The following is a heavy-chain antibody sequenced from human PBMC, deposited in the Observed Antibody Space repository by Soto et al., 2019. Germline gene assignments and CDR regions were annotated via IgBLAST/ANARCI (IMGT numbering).Heavy chain of an antibody. Sequence: SETLSLTCAVSGGSISTSNWWSWVRQPPGKGLEWIGEVYRTGSTNYNPSLESRLTISVDKSKNQFSLKLTSVTAADTAVYYCARGSSIAGLYYGMDVWGQGTTVTVSS. J-gene: IGHJ6*02. CDR3: ARGSSIAGLYYGMDV. CDR2: VYRTGST. D-gene: IGHD6-6*01. CDR1: GGSISTSNW. V-gene: IGHV4-4*02.